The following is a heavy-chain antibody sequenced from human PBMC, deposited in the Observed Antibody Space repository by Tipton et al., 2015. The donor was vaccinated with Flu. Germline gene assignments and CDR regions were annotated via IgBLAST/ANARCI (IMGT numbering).Heavy chain of an antibody. Sequence: TLSLTCTVSGGSLSSYYWSWIRQPAGKGLEWIGRIYTSGGSKYNPSLRGRLTMSVDASKREFSRKLSSVTAADTAVYYCARGSGSGTFMIFDSWGQGTLVTVSS. J-gene: IGHJ4*02. D-gene: IGHD3-10*01. V-gene: IGHV4-4*07. CDR1: GGSLSSYY. CDR2: IYTSGGS. CDR3: ARGSGSGTFMIFDS.